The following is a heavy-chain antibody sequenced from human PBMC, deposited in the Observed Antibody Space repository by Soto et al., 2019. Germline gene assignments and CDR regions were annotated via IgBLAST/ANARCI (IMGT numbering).Heavy chain of an antibody. Sequence: GGSLRLSCAASGFTFSSYGMHWVRQAPGKGLEWVAVISYDGSNKYYADSVKGRFTISRDNSKNTLCLQMNSLRAEDTAVYYCAREDIVVVVADRGFYFDYWGQGTLVTVSS. CDR2: ISYDGSNK. J-gene: IGHJ4*02. V-gene: IGHV3-30*03. D-gene: IGHD2-15*01. CDR3: AREDIVVVVADRGFYFDY. CDR1: GFTFSSYG.